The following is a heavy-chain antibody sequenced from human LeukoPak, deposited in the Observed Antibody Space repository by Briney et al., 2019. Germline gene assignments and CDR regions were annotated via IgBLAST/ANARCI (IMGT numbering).Heavy chain of an antibody. CDR1: GFTFSSYS. J-gene: IGHJ4*02. V-gene: IGHV3-7*03. D-gene: IGHD6-19*01. CDR2: IKQDGSEK. Sequence: GGSLRLSCAASGFTFSSYSMNWVRQAPGKGLEWVANIKQDGSEKYYVDSVKGRFTISRDNAKNSLDLQMNSLRVEDTAVYYCARLGPASSGWPESFDYWGQGTLVTVSS. CDR3: ARLGPASSGWPESFDY.